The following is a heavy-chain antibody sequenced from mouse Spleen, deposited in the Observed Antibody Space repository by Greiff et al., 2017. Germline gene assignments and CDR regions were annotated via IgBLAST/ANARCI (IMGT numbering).Heavy chain of an antibody. CDR3: ARHRGDFDY. J-gene: IGHJ2*01. CDR1: GFTFSSYA. D-gene: IGHD3-1*01. CDR2: ISSGGSYT. Sequence: EVQRVESGGGLVKPGGSLKLSCAASGFTFSSYAMSWVRQTPEKRLEWVATISSGGSYTYYPDSVKGRFTISRDNAKNTLYLQMSSLRSEDTAMYYCARHRGDFDYWGQGTTLTVSS. V-gene: IGHV5-9-3*01.